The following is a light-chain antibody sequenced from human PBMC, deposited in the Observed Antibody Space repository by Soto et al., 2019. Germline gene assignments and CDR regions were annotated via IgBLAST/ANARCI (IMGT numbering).Light chain of an antibody. CDR3: QAYDRSLSGVV. Sequence: QSVLTQPPSVSGAPGQRVTISCTGSSSNIGAGYDVHWYQQFPGTAPKLLIYGNSNRPSGVPDRFSGSKSGTPASLAITGLQAEDEADYYCQAYDRSLSGVVFGGGTKLPVL. J-gene: IGLJ2*01. CDR2: GNS. V-gene: IGLV1-40*01. CDR1: SSNIGAGYD.